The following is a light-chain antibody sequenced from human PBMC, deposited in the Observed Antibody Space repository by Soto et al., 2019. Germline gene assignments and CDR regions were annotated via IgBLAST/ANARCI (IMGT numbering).Light chain of an antibody. CDR1: ISNIGAGYD. J-gene: IGLJ2*01. CDR2: GNS. V-gene: IGLV1-40*01. CDR3: QSYDSSLKGVV. Sequence: QSVLTQPPSVSGAPGQRVTISCTRSISNIGAGYDVHWYQQLPGTAPKLLIYGNSNRPSGVPDRFSGSKSGTSASLAITGLQAEDEADYYCQSYDSSLKGVVCGGGTKVTVL.